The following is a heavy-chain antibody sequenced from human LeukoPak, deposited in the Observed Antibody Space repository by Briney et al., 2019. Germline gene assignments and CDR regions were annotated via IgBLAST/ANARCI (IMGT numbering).Heavy chain of an antibody. J-gene: IGHJ4*02. Sequence: GGSLRLSCAASGFTFSSYAMSWVRQAPGKGLEWVSAISGSGGSTYYADSVKGRFTISRDHSKNTLYLQMNSLRAEDTAVYYWAKVMDSYSSSWYQNPYYFDSWGQGTLVTVSS. V-gene: IGHV3-23*01. D-gene: IGHD6-13*01. CDR1: GFTFSSYA. CDR3: AKVMDSYSSSWYQNPYYFDS. CDR2: ISGSGGST.